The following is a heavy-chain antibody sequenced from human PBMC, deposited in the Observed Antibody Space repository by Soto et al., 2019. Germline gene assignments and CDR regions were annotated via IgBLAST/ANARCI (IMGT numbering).Heavy chain of an antibody. J-gene: IGHJ6*02. CDR3: ARTPTAITVTNNYYYYYGMDV. V-gene: IGHV2-26*03. CDR2: IFSNDEK. Sequence: QVTLKESGPVLVKPTETLTLTCTISGFSLSNARMGVSWIRQPPGKALEWLAHIFSNDEKSYSTSLKSRLTISKDTSKSQVVLTMTNMDPVDTATYYCARTPTAITVTNNYYYYYGMDVWGQGTTVTVSS. D-gene: IGHD4-17*01. CDR1: GFSLSNARMG.